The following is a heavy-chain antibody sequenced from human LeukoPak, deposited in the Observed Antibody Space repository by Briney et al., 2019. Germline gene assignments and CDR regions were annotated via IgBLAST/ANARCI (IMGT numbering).Heavy chain of an antibody. CDR2: IYHSGST. Sequence: SETLSLTCTVSGYSISSGYYWGWIRQPPGKGLEWIGSIYHSGSTYYNPSLKSRVTISVDTSKNQFSLKLSSVTAADTAVYYCARALYFDWQTFDYWGQGTLVTVSS. J-gene: IGHJ4*02. CDR3: ARALYFDWQTFDY. CDR1: GYSISSGYY. D-gene: IGHD3-9*01. V-gene: IGHV4-38-2*02.